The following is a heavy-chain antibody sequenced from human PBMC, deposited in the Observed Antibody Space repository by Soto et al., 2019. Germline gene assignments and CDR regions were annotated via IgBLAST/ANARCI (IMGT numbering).Heavy chain of an antibody. Sequence: EVQLVESGGGLAQPGGSLRLSCAASGFTFSNYDMHWVREVTGKGLEWISSIGTAGDTYYAGSVRGGFTISRENAKNSLYLQMNSLRAGDTAVYYCARRLKYSRSSSHDGIDVWGQRLTVTVSS. D-gene: IGHD6-6*01. V-gene: IGHV3-13*01. CDR2: IGTAGDT. J-gene: IGHJ6*02. CDR1: GFTFSNYD. CDR3: ARRLKYSRSSSHDGIDV.